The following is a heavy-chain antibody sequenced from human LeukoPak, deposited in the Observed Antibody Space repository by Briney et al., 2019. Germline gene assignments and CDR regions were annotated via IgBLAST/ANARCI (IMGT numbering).Heavy chain of an antibody. CDR2: ISSSGSTI. D-gene: IGHD1-26*01. Sequence: GGSLRLSCAASGFTFSDYYMSWIRQAPGKGLEWVSYISSSGSTIYYADSVKGRFTISRDNSKNTLYLQMNSLRAEDTAVYYCARVLVGAGYYFDYWGQGTLVTVSS. V-gene: IGHV3-11*01. J-gene: IGHJ4*02. CDR3: ARVLVGAGYYFDY. CDR1: GFTFSDYY.